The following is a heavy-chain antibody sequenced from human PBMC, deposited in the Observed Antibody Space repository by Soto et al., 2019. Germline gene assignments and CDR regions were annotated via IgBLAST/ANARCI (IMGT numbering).Heavy chain of an antibody. Sequence: PGESLKISCKASGDKFARYWIGWVRQMPGKGLEWMGIIYPGDSDTRYSPSFQGQVTISADTSFSIAYLQWSSLKASDTAMYYCARLPENSGYYYQPFDYWGQGAQVTVSS. D-gene: IGHD3-22*01. CDR2: IYPGDSDT. V-gene: IGHV5-51*01. J-gene: IGHJ4*02. CDR3: ARLPENSGYYYQPFDY. CDR1: GDKFARYW.